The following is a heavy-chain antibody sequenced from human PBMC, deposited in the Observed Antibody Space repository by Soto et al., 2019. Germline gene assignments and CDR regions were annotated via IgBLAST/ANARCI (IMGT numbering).Heavy chain of an antibody. D-gene: IGHD6-19*01. Sequence: SETLSLTCTVSGGSISSSSYYWGWIRQPPGKGLEWIGSIYYSGSTYYNPSLKSRVTISVDTSKNQFSLKLSSVTAADTAVYYCARHETYSSGWYDNWFDPWGQGTLVTVSS. V-gene: IGHV4-39*01. CDR2: IYYSGST. CDR3: ARHETYSSGWYDNWFDP. CDR1: GGSISSSSYY. J-gene: IGHJ5*02.